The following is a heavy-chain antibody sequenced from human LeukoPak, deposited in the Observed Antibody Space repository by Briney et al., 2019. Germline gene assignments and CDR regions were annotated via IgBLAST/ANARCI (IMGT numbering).Heavy chain of an antibody. CDR3: AKPLGYSSSWAHYFDY. CDR1: GFTFSSYG. J-gene: IGHJ4*02. Sequence: GRSLRLSCAASGFTFSSYGMHWVRQAPGKGLEWVAVISYDGSNKYYADSVKGRFTISRDNSKNTLYLQMNSLRAEDTAVYYCAKPLGYSSSWAHYFDYWGQGTLVTVSS. V-gene: IGHV3-30*18. CDR2: ISYDGSNK. D-gene: IGHD6-13*01.